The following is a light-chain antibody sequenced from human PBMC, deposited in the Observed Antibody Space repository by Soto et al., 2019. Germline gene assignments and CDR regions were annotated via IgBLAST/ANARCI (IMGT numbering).Light chain of an antibody. CDR3: QQRGHWPLT. J-gene: IGKJ4*01. Sequence: EIVMTQSPATLSVSPGERATLSCRASQSVSSNLAWYQQKPGQAPRLLIYGASTRATGIPARFSGSGSGTEFTLTISSLQSEDFAVYYCQQRGHWPLTFGGGTKVEIK. V-gene: IGKV3-15*01. CDR1: QSVSSN. CDR2: GAS.